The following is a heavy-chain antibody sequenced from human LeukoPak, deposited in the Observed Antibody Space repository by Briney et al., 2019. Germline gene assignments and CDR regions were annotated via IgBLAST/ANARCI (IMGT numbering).Heavy chain of an antibody. J-gene: IGHJ5*02. CDR3: ARELVQNLDP. CDR2: IKQDGSEK. CDR1: GFTFSNYW. Sequence: GGSLRLFCAASGFTFSNYWLNWVRRAPGKGLEWVANIKQDGSEKYYVDCVKGRFTISRDNAKNLLYLQMNSLRAEDTAMYYCARELVQNLDPWGQGTLVTVSS. V-gene: IGHV3-7*05. D-gene: IGHD6-13*01.